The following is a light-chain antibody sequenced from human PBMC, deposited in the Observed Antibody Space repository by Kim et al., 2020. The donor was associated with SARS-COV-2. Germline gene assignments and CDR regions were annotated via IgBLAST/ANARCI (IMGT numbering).Light chain of an antibody. CDR3: ETWDRYTSV. Sequence: SSVKRTCTRSSGHKDYTAAWQQERRGEAPRLLMSLESRGTNNKGRGIPDRFAGASSGAGRYITITRLQSEDEADYYCETWDRYTSVCGGGTQLTVL. CDR2: LESRGTN. CDR1: SGHKDYT. V-gene: IGLV4-60*03. J-gene: IGLJ3*02.